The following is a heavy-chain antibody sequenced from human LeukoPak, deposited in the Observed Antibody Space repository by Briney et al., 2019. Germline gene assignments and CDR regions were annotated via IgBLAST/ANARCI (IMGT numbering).Heavy chain of an antibody. CDR3: ARTGSSSWYNGDYFYY. D-gene: IGHD6-13*01. Sequence: PSETLSLTCTVSGGSISSYYWSWIRQPPGKGLEWFGYIYYSGSTNYHPSLKSRVTISVDATKNQFSLMLSSATAADTAVYYCARTGSSSWYNGDYFYYWGPGTLVTVSS. J-gene: IGHJ4*02. V-gene: IGHV4-59*12. CDR1: GGSISSYY. CDR2: IYYSGST.